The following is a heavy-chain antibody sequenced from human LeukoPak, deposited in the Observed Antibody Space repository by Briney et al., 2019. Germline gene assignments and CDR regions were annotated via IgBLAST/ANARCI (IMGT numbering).Heavy chain of an antibody. D-gene: IGHD2-15*01. CDR1: GYTFTGYY. CDR3: ASATPFGYNWFDP. V-gene: IGHV1-2*02. Sequence: ASVKVSCKASGYTFTGYYMHWVRQAPGQGLEWMGWINPNSGGTNYAQKFQGRVTMTRDTSISTAYMELSRLRSDDTAVCYCASATPFGYNWFDPWGQGTLVTVSS. J-gene: IGHJ5*02. CDR2: INPNSGGT.